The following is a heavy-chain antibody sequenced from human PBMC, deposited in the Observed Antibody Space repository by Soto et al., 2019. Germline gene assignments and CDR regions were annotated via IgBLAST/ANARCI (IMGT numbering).Heavy chain of an antibody. D-gene: IGHD6-6*01. CDR3: AKHDVLTYYFAS. J-gene: IGHJ4*02. CDR2: ITGSGGVT. Sequence: GGSLRLSCAASGFIFSNYAMSWVRQIPGKGLEWVSTITGSGGVTYYADSVRGRFTISTDKSKSTLYLQLNSLRAEDTAIYYCAKHDVLTYYFASWGQGALVTVSS. V-gene: IGHV3-23*01. CDR1: GFIFSNYA.